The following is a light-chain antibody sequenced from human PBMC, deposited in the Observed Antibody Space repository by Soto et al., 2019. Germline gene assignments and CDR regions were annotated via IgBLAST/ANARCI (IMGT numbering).Light chain of an antibody. J-gene: IGKJ2*01. CDR2: SIS. V-gene: IGKV3-20*01. CDR1: QSVSNGF. CDR3: QQYSTLPHT. Sequence: ESVLTQSPDTLSLSPGDRATLSCRTSQSVSNGFFAGYQQKPGQAPRLLIHSISTRATGIPDRFSGSGSGTDFTLTISRLEPEDFVVYCCQQYSTLPHTFGHGTKLEVK.